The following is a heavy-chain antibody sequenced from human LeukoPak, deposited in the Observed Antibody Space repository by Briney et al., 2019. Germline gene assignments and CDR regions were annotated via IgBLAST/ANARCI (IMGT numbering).Heavy chain of an antibody. J-gene: IGHJ4*02. V-gene: IGHV3-74*01. Sequence: GGSLRLSCAASGFSFSTYCMHWVRQAPGKGPMWVSRICPDGTVTNYADSVKARFSISRDNARNTVYLQMNSLRAEDTAVYYCVRDFRSADYWGQGTLVTVSS. CDR2: ICPDGTVT. CDR1: GFSFSTYC. CDR3: VRDFRSADY.